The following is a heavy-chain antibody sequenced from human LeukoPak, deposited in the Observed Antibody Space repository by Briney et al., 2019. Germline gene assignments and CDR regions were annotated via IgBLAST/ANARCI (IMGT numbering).Heavy chain of an antibody. D-gene: IGHD4-17*01. J-gene: IGHJ6*02. CDR1: GGSISSGGYS. Sequence: SQTLSLTCAVSGGSISSGGYSWGWIRQPPGKGLEWIGYIYHSGSTYYNPSLKSRVTISVDRSKNQFSLKLSSVTAADTAVYYCASTSTVTTGYYYYGMDVWGQGTTVTVSS. CDR3: ASTSTVTTGYYYYGMDV. V-gene: IGHV4-30-2*01. CDR2: IYHSGST.